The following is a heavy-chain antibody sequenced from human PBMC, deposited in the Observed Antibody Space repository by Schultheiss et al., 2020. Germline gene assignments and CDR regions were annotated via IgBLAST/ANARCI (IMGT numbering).Heavy chain of an antibody. CDR1: GFTVSSNY. V-gene: IGHV3-53*01. CDR3: AKVVGAYVLGDY. D-gene: IGHD5-12*01. Sequence: GGSLRLSCAASGFTVSSNYMSWVRQAPGKGLEWVSVIYSGGSTYYADSVKGRFTISRDNSKNTLYLQMNSLRAEDTAVYYCAKVVGAYVLGDYWGQGTLVTVSS. J-gene: IGHJ4*02. CDR2: IYSGGST.